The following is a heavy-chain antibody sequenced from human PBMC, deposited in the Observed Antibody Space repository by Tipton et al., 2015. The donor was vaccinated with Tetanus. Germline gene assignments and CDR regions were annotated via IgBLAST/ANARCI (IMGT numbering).Heavy chain of an antibody. CDR2: IYYSGST. CDR3: ASLPKHWLAPRGAP. Sequence: TLSLTCSVSGASISSGGYFWNWIRHRPGKGLEWLGYIYYSGSTFYNPSLKSRVTISGDTSKNQFSLNLTSVTAADTAIYYCASLPKHWLAPRGAPWGQGTLVTVSS. J-gene: IGHJ5*02. D-gene: IGHD6-19*01. CDR1: GASISSGGYF. V-gene: IGHV4-30-4*01.